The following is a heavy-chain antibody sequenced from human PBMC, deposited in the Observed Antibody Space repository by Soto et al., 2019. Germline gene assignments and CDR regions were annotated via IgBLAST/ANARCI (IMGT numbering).Heavy chain of an antibody. Sequence: QVQLQQWGAGLLKPSETLSLTCAVYGGSFSGYYWSWIRQPPGKGLEWIGEINHSGSTNYNPSLKSRVTISVDPSKNQFSLKLSSVTAADTAVYYCARAASARPDFDYWGQGTLVTVSS. D-gene: IGHD6-6*01. CDR1: GGSFSGYY. V-gene: IGHV4-34*01. J-gene: IGHJ4*02. CDR2: INHSGST. CDR3: ARAASARPDFDY.